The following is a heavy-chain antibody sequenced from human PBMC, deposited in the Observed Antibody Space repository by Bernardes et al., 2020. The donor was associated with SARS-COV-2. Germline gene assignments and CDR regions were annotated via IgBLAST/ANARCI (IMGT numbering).Heavy chain of an antibody. J-gene: IGHJ4*02. Sequence: GGSLRLCCAASGFTFNNYAMHWVRQAPGKGLEFVSAISNYGSSTYYGNSVKGRFTISRDNVQSTLYLQMGSLRAEDKGVYYCARGNSGYEYRDRYLDYWGQGTLVTVSS. CDR3: ARGNSGYEYRDRYLDY. CDR2: ISNYGSST. D-gene: IGHD5-12*01. V-gene: IGHV3-64*01. CDR1: GFTFNNYA.